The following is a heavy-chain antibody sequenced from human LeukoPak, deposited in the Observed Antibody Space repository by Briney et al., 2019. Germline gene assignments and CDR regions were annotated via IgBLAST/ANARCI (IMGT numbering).Heavy chain of an antibody. CDR3: ARDKAEGPNRLDN. D-gene: IGHD2/OR15-2a*01. CDR2: IKQDGSEH. CDR1: GFSFSSYW. V-gene: IGHV3-7*01. Sequence: PGGSLRLSCATAGFSFSSYWMSWVRQAPGKGLEWVANIKQDGSEHYYVDSVKGRFTISRDNAKNSLYLQMSGLRAEDTAVYYCARDKAEGPNRLDNWGQGTLVTVSS. J-gene: IGHJ4*02.